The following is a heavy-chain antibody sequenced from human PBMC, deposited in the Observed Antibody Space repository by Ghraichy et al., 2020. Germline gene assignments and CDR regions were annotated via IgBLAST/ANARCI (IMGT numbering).Heavy chain of an antibody. V-gene: IGHV3-33*01. CDR2: IWYDGSNK. Sequence: GGSLRLSCAASGFTFSSYGMHWVRQAPGKGLEWVAVIWYDGSNKYYADSVKGRFTISRDNSKNTLYLQMNSLRAEDTAVYYCARAPYCGGDCYSLGYFQHWGQGTLVTVSS. J-gene: IGHJ1*01. D-gene: IGHD2-21*02. CDR3: ARAPYCGGDCYSLGYFQH. CDR1: GFTFSSYG.